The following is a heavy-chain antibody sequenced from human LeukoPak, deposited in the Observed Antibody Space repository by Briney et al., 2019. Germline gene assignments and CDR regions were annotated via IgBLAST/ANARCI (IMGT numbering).Heavy chain of an antibody. D-gene: IGHD2-2*01. Sequence: ASVKVSCKASGYTLTSYYMRWVRQAPGQGLEWMGIINPSGGSTSYAQKFQGRVTMTRDTSTSTVYMELSSLRSEDTAVYYCARDGPRSTYCSSTSCYFNDYCGMDVWGQGTTVTVSS. J-gene: IGHJ6*02. CDR3: ARDGPRSTYCSSTSCYFNDYCGMDV. CDR2: INPSGGST. CDR1: GYTLTSYY. V-gene: IGHV1-46*01.